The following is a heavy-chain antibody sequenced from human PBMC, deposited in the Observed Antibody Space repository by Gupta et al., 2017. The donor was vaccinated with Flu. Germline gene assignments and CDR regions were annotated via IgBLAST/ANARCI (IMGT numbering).Heavy chain of an antibody. D-gene: IGHD6-13*01. Sequence: EVQLVQPGAEVKKPGESLRPSCKGSGYRFTSYWISWVRQRPGRGLEWMGRVDPSDSYTNYSPSFRGHVTISADKSISTAYLQWSSLKASDTAMYYCTRSHSSSWYWFDPWGQGTLFTVSS. CDR2: VDPSDSYT. CDR3: TRSHSSSWYWFDP. V-gene: IGHV5-10-1*01. J-gene: IGHJ5*02. CDR1: GYRFTSYW.